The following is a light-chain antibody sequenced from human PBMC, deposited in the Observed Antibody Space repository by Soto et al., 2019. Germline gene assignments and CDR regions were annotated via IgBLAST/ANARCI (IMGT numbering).Light chain of an antibody. CDR2: SAT. Sequence: EIVLTQSPGTLSLSPGEGATLSCRASQSVSSNYLAWYQQKPGQAPRLLFYSATNRDTGIPDRFSASGSGTVFTLTISRLEPEDFAVYYCQQFGTSPWMFGQGTKVDIK. CDR3: QQFGTSPWM. CDR1: QSVSSNY. J-gene: IGKJ1*01. V-gene: IGKV3-20*01.